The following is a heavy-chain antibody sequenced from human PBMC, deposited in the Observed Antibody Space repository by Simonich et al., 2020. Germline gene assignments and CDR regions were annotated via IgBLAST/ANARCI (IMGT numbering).Heavy chain of an antibody. V-gene: IGHV4-34*01. CDR1: GVSFSGYY. J-gene: IGHJ3*02. CDR3: ARGKGWKNAFDI. D-gene: IGHD1-1*01. CDR2: INHSGTN. Sequence: QVQLQQWGAGLLKPSETLSLTCAVYGVSFSGYYWSWIRQPPGKGLELIGEINHSGTNNNNTSLKSRVTISVDTSKNQFSLKLSSVTAADTAVYYCARGKGWKNAFDIWGQGTMVTVSS.